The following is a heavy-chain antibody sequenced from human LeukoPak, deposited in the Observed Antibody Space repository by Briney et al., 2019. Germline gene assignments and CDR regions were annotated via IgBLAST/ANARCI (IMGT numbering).Heavy chain of an antibody. Sequence: GGSLRLSCAVSGFTVSGNYMSWIRQAPGKGLGWVSYISSSGSTIYYADSVKGRFTISRDNAKNSLYLQMNSLRAEDTAVYYCAELGITMIGGVWGKGTTVTISS. J-gene: IGHJ6*04. V-gene: IGHV3-11*04. CDR3: AELGITMIGGV. D-gene: IGHD3-10*02. CDR1: GFTVSGNY. CDR2: ISSSGSTI.